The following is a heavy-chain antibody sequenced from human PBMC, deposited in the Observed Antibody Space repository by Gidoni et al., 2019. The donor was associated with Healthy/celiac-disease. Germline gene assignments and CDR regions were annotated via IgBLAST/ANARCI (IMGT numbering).Heavy chain of an antibody. CDR1: GFTFSSYG. D-gene: IGHD3-3*01. V-gene: IGHV3-30*18. J-gene: IGHJ4*02. Sequence: VQLVESGGGVVQPGRSLRLSCAASGFTFSSYGMHWVRQAPGKGLEGVAVISYDGSNKYYADSVKGRFTISRDNSKNTLYLQMNSLRAEDTAVYYCAKSDRYYDFWSGFDYWGQGTLVTVSS. CDR3: AKSDRYYDFWSGFDY. CDR2: ISYDGSNK.